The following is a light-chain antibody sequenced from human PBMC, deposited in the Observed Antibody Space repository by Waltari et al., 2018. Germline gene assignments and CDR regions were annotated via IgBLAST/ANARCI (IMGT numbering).Light chain of an antibody. CDR3: QQYDGIVVT. CDR2: STY. Sequence: EIVLTQSAGTLSLSPVDRATLSCRASQTVKTIALSWYQQKPGQAPRVLIYSTYNRATGIPDRFSGSGSGTDFTLTINRLAPEDFAMYYCQQYDGIVVTFGGGTKVEI. V-gene: IGKV3-20*01. CDR1: QTVKTIA. J-gene: IGKJ4*01.